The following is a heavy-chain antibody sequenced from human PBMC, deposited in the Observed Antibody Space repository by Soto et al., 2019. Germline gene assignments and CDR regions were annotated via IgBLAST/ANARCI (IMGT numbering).Heavy chain of an antibody. CDR2: IVPIFGTR. J-gene: IGHJ6*02. CDR3: ARPYEGGYSSNHHYYYALDV. CDR1: GGTCSLYS. V-gene: IGHV1-69*05. Sequence: SVKVSCKISGGTCSLYSISCVLQSRLQWLDWMGGIVPIFGTRNYAQKFQDRVTITTDESATTAHMELSNLRSEDTAVYYCARPYEGGYSSNHHYYYALDVWGQGTAVTVSS. D-gene: IGHD3-22*01.